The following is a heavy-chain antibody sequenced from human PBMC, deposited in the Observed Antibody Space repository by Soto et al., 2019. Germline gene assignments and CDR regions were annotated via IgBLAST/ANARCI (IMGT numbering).Heavy chain of an antibody. D-gene: IGHD3-16*01. V-gene: IGHV1-3*01. CDR2: INAGNGNT. J-gene: IGHJ4*02. Sequence: GASVKVSCKASGYTFTSYAMHWVRQAPGQRLEWMGWINAGNGNTKYSQKFQGRVTITRDTSASTAYMELSSLRSEDTAVYYCARERAPFYDYVWGRVFDYWGQGTLVTVSS. CDR1: GYTFTSYA. CDR3: ARERAPFYDYVWGRVFDY.